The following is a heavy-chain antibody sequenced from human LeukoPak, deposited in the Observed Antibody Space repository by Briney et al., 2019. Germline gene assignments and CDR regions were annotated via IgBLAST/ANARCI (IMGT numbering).Heavy chain of an antibody. CDR3: AKDRGEYTVVTHGDAFDI. D-gene: IGHD4-23*01. CDR2: ISYDGSNK. Sequence: PGRSLRLSCAASGFTFSSYGMHWVRQAPGKGLEWVAVISYDGSNKYYADSVKGRFTISRDNSKNTLYLQMNSLRAEDTAVYYCAKDRGEYTVVTHGDAFDIWGQGTMVTVSS. CDR1: GFTFSSYG. V-gene: IGHV3-30*18. J-gene: IGHJ3*02.